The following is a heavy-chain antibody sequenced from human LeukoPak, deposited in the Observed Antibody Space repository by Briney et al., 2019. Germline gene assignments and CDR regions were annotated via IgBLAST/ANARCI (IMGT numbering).Heavy chain of an antibody. Sequence: GGSLRLSCAASGFTFSTYGMHWVRQAPGKRLEWVAVTWYDGSYKYYGDSVKGRFTISRDNAKNTLYLQMNSLRAEDTAVYYCARVAASGSPIWGQGAKVIVSS. CDR2: TWYDGSYK. CDR1: GFTFSTYG. D-gene: IGHD3-10*01. CDR3: ARVAASGSPI. J-gene: IGHJ3*02. V-gene: IGHV3-33*01.